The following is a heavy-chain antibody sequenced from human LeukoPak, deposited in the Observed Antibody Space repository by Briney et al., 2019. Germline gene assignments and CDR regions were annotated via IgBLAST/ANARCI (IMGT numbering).Heavy chain of an antibody. CDR2: FDPEDGET. Sequence: GASVKVSCKVSGYTLTELSMHWVRQAPGKGLEWMGGFDPEDGETIYAQKFQGRVTMTEDTSTDTAYMELSSLRSEDAAVYYCATGAGGSYYDSSGYPGYWGQGTLVTVSS. CDR1: GYTLTELS. CDR3: ATGAGGSYYDSSGYPGY. V-gene: IGHV1-24*01. J-gene: IGHJ4*02. D-gene: IGHD3-22*01.